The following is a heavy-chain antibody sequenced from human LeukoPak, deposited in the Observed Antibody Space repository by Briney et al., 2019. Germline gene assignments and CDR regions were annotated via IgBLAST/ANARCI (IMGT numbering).Heavy chain of an antibody. CDR3: AKEGTTIFVPGRDV. Sequence: GAYLSFYCAASGLTFSSNAMSWVRQAPGKGLEWVSAISGSGGSTYYADSVKGRFTISRDNSKNTLYLQMNSLRAEDTAVYYCAKEGTTIFVPGRDVWSQGTTVTVSS. CDR1: GLTFSSNA. D-gene: IGHD3-3*01. V-gene: IGHV3-23*01. CDR2: ISGSGGST. J-gene: IGHJ6*02.